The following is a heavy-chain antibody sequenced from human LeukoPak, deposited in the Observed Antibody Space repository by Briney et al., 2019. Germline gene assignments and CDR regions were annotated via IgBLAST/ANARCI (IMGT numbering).Heavy chain of an antibody. D-gene: IGHD6-6*01. V-gene: IGHV3-48*02. CDR1: GFSFSSYG. CDR2: ISSNSRTI. CDR3: AREHSSSSGSVSDY. J-gene: IGHJ4*02. Sequence: GGSLRLSCAASGFSFSSYGMTWVRQAPGKGLEWLSYISSNSRTIYYADSVRGRFTISRDNAKNSLYLQMNSLRDEDTAVYYCAREHSSSSGSVSDYWGQGTLVTVSS.